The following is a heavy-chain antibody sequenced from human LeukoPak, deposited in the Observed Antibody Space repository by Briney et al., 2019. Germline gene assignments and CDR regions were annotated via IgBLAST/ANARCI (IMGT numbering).Heavy chain of an antibody. D-gene: IGHD5-18*01. CDR1: GGTFSSYA. Sequence: SVKVSCKASGGTFSSYAISWVRQAPGQGLEWMGGIIPIFGTANYAQKFQGRVTMTRDTSSSTVNMELSSPRSEDTAVYYCARGYTYGDYWGQGTLVTVSS. CDR2: IIPIFGTA. J-gene: IGHJ4*02. V-gene: IGHV1-69*05. CDR3: ARGYTYGDY.